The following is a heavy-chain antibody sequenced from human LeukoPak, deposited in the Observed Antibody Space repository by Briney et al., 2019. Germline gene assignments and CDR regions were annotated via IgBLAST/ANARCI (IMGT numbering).Heavy chain of an antibody. Sequence: PSETLSLTCTVSGDSISSYFWSWIRQPAGKGLEWIGRISTSGTTNYNPSLKSRLTMSLDTSKHQFSLNLTSVSAADTAVYYCAREVGSTGRALDIWGLGTVDAVSS. J-gene: IGHJ3*02. V-gene: IGHV4-4*07. D-gene: IGHD1-26*01. CDR1: GDSISSYF. CDR3: AREVGSTGRALDI. CDR2: ISTSGTT.